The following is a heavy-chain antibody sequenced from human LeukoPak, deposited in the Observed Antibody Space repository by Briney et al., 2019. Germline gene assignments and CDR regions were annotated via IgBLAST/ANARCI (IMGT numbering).Heavy chain of an antibody. CDR3: ARVSAAGTGFLDL. J-gene: IGHJ2*01. V-gene: IGHV3-7*03. D-gene: IGHD6-13*01. CDR2: IKQDGSAQ. Sequence: GGSLRLSCAASGFTVSGYWMSWVRQAPGKGLEWVANIKQDGSAQNYVDSVKGRLTTSRDNAKNSLFLQMDSLRVEDTALYYCARVSAAGTGFLDLWGRGTLVLVSA. CDR1: GFTVSGYW.